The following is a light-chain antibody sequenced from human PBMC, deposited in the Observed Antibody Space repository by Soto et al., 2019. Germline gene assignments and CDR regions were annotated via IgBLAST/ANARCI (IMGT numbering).Light chain of an antibody. CDR3: QQYNNWPQKIT. J-gene: IGKJ5*01. Sequence: EILFTQSPATLSLSPGERATLSCRASQSVSSNLAWFLQKPGQAPRLLIYGASTRATGIPDRFSGSGSGTEFTLTISSLHSEDFAVSYCQQYNNWPQKITFGQGTRLEIK. CDR1: QSVSSN. CDR2: GAS. V-gene: IGKV3-15*01.